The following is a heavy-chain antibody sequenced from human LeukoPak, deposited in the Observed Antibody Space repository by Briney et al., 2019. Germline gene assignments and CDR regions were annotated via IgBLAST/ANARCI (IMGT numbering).Heavy chain of an antibody. CDR1: GYTFTSYG. V-gene: IGHV1-18*01. Sequence: ASVKVSCKASGYTFTSYGISWVRQAPGQGLEWMGWISAYNGNTNYAQKLQGRVTTTTDTSTSTAYMELRSLRSDDTAVYYCASTRIRGGYSYWGQGTLVTVSS. CDR3: ASTRIRGGYSY. CDR2: ISAYNGNT. J-gene: IGHJ4*02. D-gene: IGHD5-12*01.